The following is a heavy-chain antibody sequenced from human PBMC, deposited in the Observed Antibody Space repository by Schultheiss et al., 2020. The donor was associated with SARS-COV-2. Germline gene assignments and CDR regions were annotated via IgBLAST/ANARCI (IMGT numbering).Heavy chain of an antibody. D-gene: IGHD1-26*01. V-gene: IGHV3-21*05. CDR1: GFTFSSYA. Sequence: GGSLRLSCAASGFTFSSYAMSWVRQAPGKGLEWVSYISSSSSYIYYADSVKGRFTISRDNAKNSLYLQMNSLRAEDTAVYYCAKVREGGGATLYDYWGQGTLVTVSS. CDR3: AKVREGGGATLYDY. CDR2: ISSSSSYI. J-gene: IGHJ4*02.